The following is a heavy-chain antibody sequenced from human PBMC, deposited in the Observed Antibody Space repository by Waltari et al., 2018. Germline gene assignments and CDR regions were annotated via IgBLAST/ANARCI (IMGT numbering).Heavy chain of an antibody. CDR2: ISPIYGTA. Sequence: QVQLVQSGAEVKQPGSSVNVSCTASAGTFSNYAISWVRQAPGEGREWKGGISPIYGTAHDAQKCQGRVTITADDSTSTAYMELISLRADDTAVYYCARVTVTNSGLGDWGQGTLVTVSS. CDR1: AGTFSNYA. J-gene: IGHJ4*02. CDR3: ARVTVTNSGLGD. D-gene: IGHD6-25*01. V-gene: IGHV1-69*13.